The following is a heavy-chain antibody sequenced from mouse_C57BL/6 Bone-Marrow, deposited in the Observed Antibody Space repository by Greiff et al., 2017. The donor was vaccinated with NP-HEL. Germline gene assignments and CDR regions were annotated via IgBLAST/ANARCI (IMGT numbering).Heavy chain of an antibody. Sequence: EVKVEESGPGLVKPSQSLSLTCSVTGYSITSGYYWNWIRQFPGNKLEWMGYISYDGSNNYNPSLKNRISITRDTSKNQFFLKLNSVTTEDTATYYCAEGYDGGFAYWGQGTLVTVSA. J-gene: IGHJ3*01. CDR3: AEGYDGGFAY. D-gene: IGHD2-2*01. CDR2: ISYDGSN. CDR1: GYSITSGYY. V-gene: IGHV3-6*01.